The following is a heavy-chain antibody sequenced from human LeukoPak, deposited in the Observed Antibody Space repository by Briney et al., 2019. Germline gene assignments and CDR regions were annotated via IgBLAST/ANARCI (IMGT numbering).Heavy chain of an antibody. CDR3: ARHFAVYSSSSGSYYYYYMDV. D-gene: IGHD6-6*01. CDR1: GGSISSDY. CDR2: IYYSGST. Sequence: PSETLSLTCTVSGGSISSDYWSWIRQPPGKGLEWIGYIYYSGSTDYNPSLKGRVTISVDTSKNQFSLKLSSVTAADTAVYYCARHFAVYSSSSGSYYYYYMDVWGKGTTVTVSS. J-gene: IGHJ6*03. V-gene: IGHV4-59*08.